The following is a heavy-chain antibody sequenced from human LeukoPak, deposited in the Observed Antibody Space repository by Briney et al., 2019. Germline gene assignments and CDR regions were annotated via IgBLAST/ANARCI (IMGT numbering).Heavy chain of an antibody. CDR2: INPNSGGT. J-gene: IGHJ6*03. V-gene: IGHV1-2*02. D-gene: IGHD2/OR15-2a*01. Sequence: GGSLRLSCKASGYTFTGYYMHWVRQAPGQGLEWMGWINPNSGGTNYAQKFQGRVTMTRDTSISTAYMELSRLRSDDTAVFYCARGASVSVLYYFYYYMDVWGKGTTVTISS. CDR1: GYTFTGYY. CDR3: ARGASVSVLYYFYYYMDV.